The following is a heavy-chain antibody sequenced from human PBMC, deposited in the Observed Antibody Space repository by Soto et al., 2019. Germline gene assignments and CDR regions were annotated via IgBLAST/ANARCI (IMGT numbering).Heavy chain of an antibody. CDR3: ARDGVLSCSGGSCYRFDY. CDR2: ISSSSSYI. D-gene: IGHD2-15*01. V-gene: IGHV3-21*01. Sequence: GGSLRLSCAASGFTFSSYSMNWVRQAPGKGLEWVTSISSSSSYIYYADSVKGRFTISRDNAKNSLYLQMNSLRAEDTAVYYCARDGVLSCSGGSCYRFDYWGQGTLVTVSS. J-gene: IGHJ4*02. CDR1: GFTFSSYS.